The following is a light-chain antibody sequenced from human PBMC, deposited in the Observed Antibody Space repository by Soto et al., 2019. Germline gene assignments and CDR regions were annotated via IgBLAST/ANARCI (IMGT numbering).Light chain of an antibody. CDR2: DVT. V-gene: IGLV2-14*01. CDR1: SSDVGGYNY. J-gene: IGLJ1*01. CDR3: SSYKSSSTYV. Sequence: QSALTQPDSVSGSPGQSITISCTGTSSDVGGYNYVSWYQQHPGTAPKLMIYDVTNRPSGVANRFSGSKSGNTASLTISGLLAEDEADYYCSSYKSSSTYVFGTGTKVTVL.